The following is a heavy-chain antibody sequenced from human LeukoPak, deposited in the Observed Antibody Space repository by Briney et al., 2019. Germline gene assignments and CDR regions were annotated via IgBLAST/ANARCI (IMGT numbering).Heavy chain of an antibody. J-gene: IGHJ4*02. Sequence: ASVKVSCKASGYTFTSYGISWVRQAPGQGLEWMGWISAYNGNTNYAQKLQGRVTMTTDTSTSTAYMELRSLRSDDTAVYYCARDLFETRVVSAPNLWYWGQGTLVTVSS. CDR1: GYTFTSYG. D-gene: IGHD3-3*01. CDR2: ISAYNGNT. CDR3: ARDLFETRVVSAPNLWY. V-gene: IGHV1-18*01.